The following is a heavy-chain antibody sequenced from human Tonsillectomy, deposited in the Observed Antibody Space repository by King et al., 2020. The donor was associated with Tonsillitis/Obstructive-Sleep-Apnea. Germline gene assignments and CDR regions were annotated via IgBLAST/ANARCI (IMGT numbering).Heavy chain of an antibody. V-gene: IGHV4-59*01. CDR1: GGSISSYY. J-gene: IGHJ4*02. CDR3: ARTPGYSSGWYWWGTPADFDY. Sequence: QLQESGPGLVKPSETLSLTCTVSGGSISSYYWSWIRQPPGKGLEWIGYIYYSGSTNYNPSLKSRVTISVDTSKNQFSLKLSPVTAAETAVYYGARTPGYSSGWYWWGTPADFDYWGQGTLVTVSS. D-gene: IGHD6-19*01. CDR2: IYYSGST.